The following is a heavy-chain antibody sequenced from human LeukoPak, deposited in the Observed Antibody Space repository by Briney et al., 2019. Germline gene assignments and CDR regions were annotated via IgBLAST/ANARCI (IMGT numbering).Heavy chain of an antibody. V-gene: IGHV3-48*03. J-gene: IGHJ4*02. D-gene: IGHD3-10*01. CDR3: VKVAKYYYGSETYYFFEH. CDR1: GFTFSSYE. CDR2: ISSSGSTI. Sequence: GGSLRLSCAASGFTFSSYEMNWVRQAPGKGLEWVSYISSSGSTIYYADSVNGRFTISRDNAKNSLYLQMNSLRVEDTAIYYCVKVAKYYYGSETYYFFEHWGQGTPVTASS.